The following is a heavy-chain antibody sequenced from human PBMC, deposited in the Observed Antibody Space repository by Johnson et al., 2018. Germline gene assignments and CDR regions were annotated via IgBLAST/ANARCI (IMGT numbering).Heavy chain of an antibody. V-gene: IGHV3-30*14. CDR2: ISYDGSNK. J-gene: IGHJ3*02. CDR3: AREGANRGWNSAFDI. D-gene: IGHD1/OR15-1a*01. Sequence: QVQLVQSGGGVVQPGRSLRLSCAASGFTFSSYAMHWVRQAPGKGLEWVAVISYDGSNKYYADSVKGRFTISRDNSKNTLYLQMNSLRPEDTAVYYCAREGANRGWNSAFDIWGQGTMVTVSS. CDR1: GFTFSSYA.